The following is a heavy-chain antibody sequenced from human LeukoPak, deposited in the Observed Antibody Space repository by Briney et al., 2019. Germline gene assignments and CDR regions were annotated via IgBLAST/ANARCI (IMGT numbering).Heavy chain of an antibody. Sequence: PGGSLRLSCAASGFTFSSYAMSWVRQAPGKGLEWVSAISGSGGSTYYADSVKGRFTISRDNAKNSLYLQMNSLRAEDTAVYYCAREIAAAGIYYYYYMDVWGKGTTVTVSS. J-gene: IGHJ6*03. D-gene: IGHD6-13*01. CDR2: ISGSGGST. CDR3: AREIAAAGIYYYYYMDV. V-gene: IGHV3-23*01. CDR1: GFTFSSYA.